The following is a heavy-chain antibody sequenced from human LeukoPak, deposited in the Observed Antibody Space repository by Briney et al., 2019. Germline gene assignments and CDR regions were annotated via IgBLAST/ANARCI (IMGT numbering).Heavy chain of an antibody. Sequence: GGSLRLSCAASGFTFSSYAMHWVRQAPGKGLEWVAVISYDGSNKYYADSVKGRFTISRDNSKNTLYLQMNSLRAEDTAVYYCAKDQFGYFDYWGQGTLVTVSS. CDR2: ISYDGSNK. CDR1: GFTFSSYA. CDR3: AKDQFGYFDY. J-gene: IGHJ4*02. V-gene: IGHV3-30*04. D-gene: IGHD3-10*01.